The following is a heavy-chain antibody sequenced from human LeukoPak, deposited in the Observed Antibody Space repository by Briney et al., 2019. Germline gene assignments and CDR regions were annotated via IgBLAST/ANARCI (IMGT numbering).Heavy chain of an antibody. CDR3: ARYPAAQVWYFDY. CDR1: GFTFSSYW. Sequence: HTGGSLRLSCAASGFTFSSYWMSWVRQAPGKGMEWVANIKQDGSEKYNVDSAKGRFTISRDNAKNSLYMQMNSLRAEDTAVYYCARYPAAQVWYFDYWGQGTLVTVSS. D-gene: IGHD2-2*01. CDR2: IKQDGSEK. J-gene: IGHJ4*02. V-gene: IGHV3-7*01.